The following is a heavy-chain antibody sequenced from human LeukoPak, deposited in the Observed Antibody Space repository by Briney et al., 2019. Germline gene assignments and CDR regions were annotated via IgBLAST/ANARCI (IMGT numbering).Heavy chain of an antibody. CDR2: INPNSGGT. J-gene: IGHJ3*02. V-gene: IGHV1-2*02. CDR1: GRTFTGYY. D-gene: IGHD2-2*01. CDR3: ARLIVPAASDASDI. Sequence: ASVQVSCKAAGRTFTGYYMHWVRQAPGQWLEWMGWINPNSGGTNYAQKFQGRVTMTRDTSISTAYMELSRLRSDDTAVYYCARLIVPAASDASDIWGQGTMVTVSS.